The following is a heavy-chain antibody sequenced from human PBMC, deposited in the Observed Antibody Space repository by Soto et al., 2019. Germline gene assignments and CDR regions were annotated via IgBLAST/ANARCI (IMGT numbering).Heavy chain of an antibody. J-gene: IGHJ3*01. V-gene: IGHV3-48*01. D-gene: IGHD3-22*01. CDR3: ARDQLYYNDISGRPLNAFDV. CDR1: GFTFRNYG. CDR2: IGIGSSTK. Sequence: SLRLSCAASGFTFRNYGMNWVRQAPGKGLEWVSYIGIGSSTKYYADSVKGRFTISRDNAKNSLYLQMNSLRAEDTAVYYCARDQLYYNDISGRPLNAFDVWGQGT.